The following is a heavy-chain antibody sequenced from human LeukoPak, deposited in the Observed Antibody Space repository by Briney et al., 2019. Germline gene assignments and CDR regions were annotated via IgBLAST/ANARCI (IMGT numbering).Heavy chain of an antibody. D-gene: IGHD4-17*01. J-gene: IGHJ4*02. CDR2: IYYSGST. Sequence: SETLSLTCTVSGGSFSSSSYYWGWIRQPPGKGLEWIGSIYYSGSTYYNPSLKSRVTISVDTSKNQFSLKLSSVTAADTAVYYCARDGTGEYGDSKFDYWGQGTLVTVSS. CDR3: ARDGTGEYGDSKFDY. V-gene: IGHV4-39*07. CDR1: GGSFSSSSYY.